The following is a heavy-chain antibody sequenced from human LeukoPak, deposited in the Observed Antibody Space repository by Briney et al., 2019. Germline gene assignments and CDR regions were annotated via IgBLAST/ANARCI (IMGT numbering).Heavy chain of an antibody. J-gene: IGHJ4*02. V-gene: IGHV4-34*01. Sequence: SETLSLTCAVYGGSFSGYYWSWIRQPPGKWLEWVGEINHSGSANYNPSLKSRVTISVDTSKNQFSLKLSSVTAADTAVYYCARLYYDYVWGSYRPYYFDYWGQGTLVTVSS. CDR1: GGSFSGYY. D-gene: IGHD3-16*02. CDR2: INHSGSA. CDR3: ARLYYDYVWGSYRPYYFDY.